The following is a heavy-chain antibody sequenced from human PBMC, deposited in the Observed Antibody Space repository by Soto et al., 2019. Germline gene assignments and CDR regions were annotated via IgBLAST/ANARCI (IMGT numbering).Heavy chain of an antibody. CDR1: GYRFTTSW. CDR2: IFPADSDT. Sequence: ESLKISCKTSGYRFTTSWIGWVRQMPGKGLEWMGIIFPADSDTRYSPSFQGQVTISADKSISIVYLQWSSLKASDTAMYYCARPGYSSSLDYWGQGTLVTVSS. CDR3: ARPGYSSSLDY. J-gene: IGHJ4*02. D-gene: IGHD6-6*01. V-gene: IGHV5-51*01.